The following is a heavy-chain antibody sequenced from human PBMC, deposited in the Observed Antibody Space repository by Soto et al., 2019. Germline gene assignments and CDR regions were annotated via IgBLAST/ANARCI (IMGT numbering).Heavy chain of an antibody. Sequence: GASVKVSCKASGYTFTGHYIHWVRQAPEQGPEWMGEIGPESGATRYAQKFQGRVTMTRDTSITTVYMELKNLSPDDTAVYYCGRGRSGQIVVFHWGQGTLVTVSS. CDR1: GYTFTGHY. CDR3: GRGRSGQIVVFH. D-gene: IGHD1-26*01. V-gene: IGHV1-2*02. CDR2: IGPESGAT. J-gene: IGHJ4*02.